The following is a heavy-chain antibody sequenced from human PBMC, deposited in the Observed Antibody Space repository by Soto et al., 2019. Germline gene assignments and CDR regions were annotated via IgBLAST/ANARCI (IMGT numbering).Heavy chain of an antibody. D-gene: IGHD4-17*01. CDR2: ISWNSGRI. CDR3: ARVRPATVTDFDY. V-gene: IGHV3-9*01. J-gene: IGHJ4*02. Sequence: PGGSLRLSCAASGFTFDDYAMHWVRQAPGKGLEWVSGISWNSGRIGYADSVKGRFTISRDNAKNSLYLQMNSLRAEDTALYYCARVRPATVTDFDYWGQGTLVTVSS. CDR1: GFTFDDYA.